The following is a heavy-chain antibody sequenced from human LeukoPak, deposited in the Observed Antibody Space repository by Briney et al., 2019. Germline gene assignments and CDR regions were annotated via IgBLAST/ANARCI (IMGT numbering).Heavy chain of an antibody. D-gene: IGHD3-22*01. CDR1: GFTFSSYG. V-gene: IGHV3-23*01. Sequence: PGGSLRLSCAASGFTFSSYGMSWVRQAPGKGLEWVSAISGSGGSTYYADSVKGRFTISRDNAKNSLYLQMNSLRAEDTAVYYCAREYYSTYYYDSSGYYYENWGQGTLVTVSS. J-gene: IGHJ4*02. CDR3: AREYYSTYYYDSSGYYYEN. CDR2: ISGSGGST.